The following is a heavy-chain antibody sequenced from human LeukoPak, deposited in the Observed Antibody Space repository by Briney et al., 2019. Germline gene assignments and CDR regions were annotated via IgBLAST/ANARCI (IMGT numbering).Heavy chain of an antibody. D-gene: IGHD2-2*01. CDR1: GFTVSSNY. Sequence: GGSLRLSCAASGFTVSSNYMSWVRQAPGKGLEWVSVIYSGGSTYYADSVKGRFTISRGNAKNSLYLQMNSLSAEDTAVYYCARDLKGQYQDAFDIWGQGTMVTVSS. CDR2: IYSGGST. V-gene: IGHV3-66*01. J-gene: IGHJ3*02. CDR3: ARDLKGQYQDAFDI.